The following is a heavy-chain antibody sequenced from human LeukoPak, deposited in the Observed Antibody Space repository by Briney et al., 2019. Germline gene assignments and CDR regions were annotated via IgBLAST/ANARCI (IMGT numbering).Heavy chain of an antibody. V-gene: IGHV5-51*01. J-gene: IGHJ4*02. Sequence: GEPLKISCRGSGYSFNTYWIGWVREMPGKGLEWMGINYPGDSDTRYSPSFQGQVTMSADKSINTAYLQWSSLKASDTAMYYCARRQGCSSTSCPPDYWGQGTLVTVSS. CDR3: ARRQGCSSTSCPPDY. CDR2: NYPGDSDT. CDR1: GYSFNTYW. D-gene: IGHD2-2*01.